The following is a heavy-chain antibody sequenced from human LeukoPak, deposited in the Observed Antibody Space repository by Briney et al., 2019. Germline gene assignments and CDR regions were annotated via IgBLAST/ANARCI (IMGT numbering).Heavy chain of an antibody. CDR1: GFTVSSNY. D-gene: IGHD2-21*02. J-gene: IGHJ4*02. CDR3: ARGRSSIVVVTASIGFDY. CDR2: IYSGGST. V-gene: IGHV3-53*01. Sequence: PGGSLRLSCAASGFTVSSNYMSWVRQAPGKGLEWVSVIYSGGSTYYADSVKGRFTISRDNSKNTLYLQMNSLSAEDTAVYYCARGRSSIVVVTASIGFDYWGQGTLVTVSS.